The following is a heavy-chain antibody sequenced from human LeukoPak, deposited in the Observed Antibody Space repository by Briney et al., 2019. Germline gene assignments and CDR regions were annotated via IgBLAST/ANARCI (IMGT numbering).Heavy chain of an antibody. CDR2: ISGSSNTI. V-gene: IGHV3-48*04. CDR3: ASGGPCGSTNYYYYCYMDV. CDR1: GFSFSTYA. Sequence: GGSLRLSCAASGFSFSTYAMNWVRQAPGKGLEWLSYISGSSNTIYYADSVKGRFTVSRDNAKNSLHLQMNSLRTEDTAVYFCASGGPCGSTNYYYYCYMDVWGKGTTVTVSS. D-gene: IGHD2-2*01. J-gene: IGHJ6*03.